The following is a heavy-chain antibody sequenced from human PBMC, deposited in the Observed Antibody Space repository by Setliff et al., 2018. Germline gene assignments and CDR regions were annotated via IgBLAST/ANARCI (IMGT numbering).Heavy chain of an antibody. D-gene: IGHD1-1*01. V-gene: IGHV1-69-2*01. Sequence: ASVKVSCKASGYSFSDFYMHWVRQVPGEGLEALGRIDPRDDFTVYAERFKDRLTITADTSTDTSYMEMSNLRFEDTAVYYCAIDYGPTGTPYHWGQGTPVTVSS. CDR2: IDPRDDFT. CDR1: GYSFSDFY. CDR3: AIDYGPTGTPYH. J-gene: IGHJ4*02.